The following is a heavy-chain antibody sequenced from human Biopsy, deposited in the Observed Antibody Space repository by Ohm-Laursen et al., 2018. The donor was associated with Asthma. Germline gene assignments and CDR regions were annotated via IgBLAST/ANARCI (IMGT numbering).Heavy chain of an antibody. Sequence: SSLRLSCTASGFTFHDYAMHWVRQAPGKGLEWVSGVCWNSGSIDYADSVKGRFTISRDNAKNSLYLQMNSLRGEDTALYYCVKDIRLQLWGFDSWGQGTLVTVSS. CDR1: GFTFHDYA. CDR2: VCWNSGSI. CDR3: VKDIRLQLWGFDS. J-gene: IGHJ4*02. D-gene: IGHD6-13*01. V-gene: IGHV3-9*01.